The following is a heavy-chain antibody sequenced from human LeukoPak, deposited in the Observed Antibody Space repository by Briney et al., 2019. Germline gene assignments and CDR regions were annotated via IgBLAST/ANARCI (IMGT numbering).Heavy chain of an antibody. D-gene: IGHD3-22*01. Sequence: GGSLRLSCAASGFTFSSYSMNWVRQAPGKGLEWVSSISSSSSYIYYADSVKGRFTISRDNAKNSLYLQMNSLRAEDTAVYYCARDRLPDSSGYYFLWWGQGTLVTVSS. CDR1: GFTFSSYS. CDR2: ISSSSSYI. CDR3: ARDRLPDSSGYYFLW. V-gene: IGHV3-21*01. J-gene: IGHJ4*02.